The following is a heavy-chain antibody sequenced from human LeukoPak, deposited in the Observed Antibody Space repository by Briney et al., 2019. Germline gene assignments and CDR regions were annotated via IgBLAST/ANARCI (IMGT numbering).Heavy chain of an antibody. CDR3: ASLDPYSSGWYDAFDI. V-gene: IGHV3-21*01. D-gene: IGHD6-19*01. CDR1: GFTFSSFA. J-gene: IGHJ3*02. Sequence: GGSLRLSCAASGFTFSSFAMSWVRQAPGKGLEWVSSISSSSSYIYYADSVKGRFTISRDNAKNSLSLQMNSLRAEDTAVYYCASLDPYSSGWYDAFDIWGQGTMVTVSS. CDR2: ISSSSSYI.